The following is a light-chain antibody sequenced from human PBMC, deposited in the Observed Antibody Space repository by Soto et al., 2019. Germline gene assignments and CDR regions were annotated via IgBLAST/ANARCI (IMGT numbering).Light chain of an antibody. CDR3: SSYTSSSTLKV. CDR1: SSDVGGYNY. J-gene: IGLJ2*01. Sequence: QSALTQPASVSGSPGQSITISCTGTSSDVGGYNYVSWYQQHPGKAPKLMIYEVSNRPSGVSNRFSGSKSGNTASLTISGLQAEDEADYYCSSYTSSSTLKVFGGGTKVTV. V-gene: IGLV2-14*01. CDR2: EVS.